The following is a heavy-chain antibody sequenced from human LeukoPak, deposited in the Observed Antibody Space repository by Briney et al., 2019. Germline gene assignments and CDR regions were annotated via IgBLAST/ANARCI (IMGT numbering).Heavy chain of an antibody. CDR2: IIPIFGSA. J-gene: IGHJ4*02. V-gene: IGHV1-69*13. CDR3: ASTVTLISRHFDY. D-gene: IGHD4-17*01. Sequence: SVKVSCKASGGTFSNYGIIWVRQAPGQGLEWMGGIIPIFGSANYAQSLQGRVTITADESTSTAYMEVSSLRSEDTAMYYCASTVTLISRHFDYGGQGTLVTVSS. CDR1: GGTFSNYG.